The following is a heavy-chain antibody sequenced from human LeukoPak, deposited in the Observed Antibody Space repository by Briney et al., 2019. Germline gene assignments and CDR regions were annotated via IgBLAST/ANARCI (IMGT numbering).Heavy chain of an antibody. J-gene: IGHJ3*02. D-gene: IGHD2-8*02. CDR1: GLAFESYW. CDR3: ARGSTGI. V-gene: IGHV3-7*01. Sequence: GGSLRLSCAASGLAFESYWMSWVRQAPGKGLEWVANIKQDGSEKYYVDSVKGRFNISRDNAKNSLYLQMNSLRAEDTAVYYCARGSTGIWGQGTMVTVSS. CDR2: IKQDGSEK.